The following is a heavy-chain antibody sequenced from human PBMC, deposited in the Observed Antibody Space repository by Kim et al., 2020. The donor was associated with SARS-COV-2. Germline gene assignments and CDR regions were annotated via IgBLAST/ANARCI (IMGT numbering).Heavy chain of an antibody. V-gene: IGHV3-11*06. CDR1: GFSFSDYY. CDR2: ITRGSTYR. CDR3: ARMGAP. J-gene: IGHJ4*02. Sequence: GGSLRLSCAASGFSFSDYYMSWMRQAPGKGLEWVSYITRGSTYRDYAVSVKGRFTISRDDAQNSLYLQMNSLRADDTAVYYCARMGAPWGQGTRVTVSS.